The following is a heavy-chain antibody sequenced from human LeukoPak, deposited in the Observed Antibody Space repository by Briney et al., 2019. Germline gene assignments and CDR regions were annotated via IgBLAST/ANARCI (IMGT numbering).Heavy chain of an antibody. J-gene: IGHJ4*02. V-gene: IGHV3-53*01. CDR2: IYSGGST. D-gene: IGHD3-3*01. CDR1: GFTVSSNY. Sequence: GGSLRLSCAASGFTVSSNYMSWVRQAPGKGLKWASVIYSGGSTYYADSVKGRFTISRDNSKNTLYLQMNSLRAEDTAVYYCATDFEQDSWSGHSDWGQGTLVTVSS. CDR3: ATDFEQDSWSGHSD.